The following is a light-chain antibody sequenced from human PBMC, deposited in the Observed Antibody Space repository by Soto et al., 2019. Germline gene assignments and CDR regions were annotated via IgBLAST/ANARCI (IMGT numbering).Light chain of an antibody. CDR2: AAS. Sequence: EIVLTRSPGTLSLSPGERATLSCRASQSVSSAYLAWYQHKPGQPPTLLIYAASSRVTGIPDRFSGSGSGTDFTLTISRLEPEDFAVYYCHQYGSSSTWTFGQGTKVEIK. V-gene: IGKV3-20*01. CDR3: HQYGSSSTWT. J-gene: IGKJ1*01. CDR1: QSVSSAY.